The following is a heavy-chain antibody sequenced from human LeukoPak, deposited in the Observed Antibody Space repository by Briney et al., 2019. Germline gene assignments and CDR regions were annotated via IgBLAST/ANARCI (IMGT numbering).Heavy chain of an antibody. V-gene: IGHV1-2*06. CDR1: GYTFTGYY. Sequence: ASVKVSXKASGYTFTGYYMHWVRQAPGQGLEWMGRINPNSGGTNYAQKFQGRVTMTRDTSISTAYMELSRLRSDDTAVYYCAREFGAYYDFWSGYYGYRGQGTLVTVSS. CDR2: INPNSGGT. D-gene: IGHD3-3*01. CDR3: AREFGAYYDFWSGYYGY. J-gene: IGHJ4*02.